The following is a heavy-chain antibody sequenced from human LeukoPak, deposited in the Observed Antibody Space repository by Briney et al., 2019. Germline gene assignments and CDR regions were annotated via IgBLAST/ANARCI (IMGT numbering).Heavy chain of an antibody. J-gene: IGHJ4*02. CDR1: GFTFSTYD. CDR3: ARDAYYDSGGSGY. D-gene: IGHD3-22*01. Sequence: QAGGSLRLSCAASGFTFSTYDMHWVRQAPGKGLEWVAFIPYHGSNECYADSVKGRFTISRDNSKNTLYLQMNSLRAEDTAVYYCARDAYYDSGGSGYWGQGTLVTVSS. CDR2: IPYHGSNE. V-gene: IGHV3-30*02.